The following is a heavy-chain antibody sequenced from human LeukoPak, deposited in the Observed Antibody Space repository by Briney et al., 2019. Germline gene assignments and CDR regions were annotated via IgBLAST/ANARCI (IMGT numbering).Heavy chain of an antibody. Sequence: GGSLRLSCAASGFTFSSYAMSWVRQAPGKGLEWVSAISGSGGSTYYADSVKGRFTISRDNSKNSLYLQMNSLRAEDTAVYYCAGWGGIAAAGTGFDYWGQGTLVTVSS. CDR2: ISGSGGST. V-gene: IGHV3-23*01. CDR3: AGWGGIAAAGTGFDY. J-gene: IGHJ4*02. D-gene: IGHD6-13*01. CDR1: GFTFSSYA.